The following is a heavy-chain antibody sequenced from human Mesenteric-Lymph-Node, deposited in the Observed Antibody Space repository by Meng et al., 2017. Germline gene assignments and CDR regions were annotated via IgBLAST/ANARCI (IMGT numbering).Heavy chain of an antibody. CDR3: ARGNKSDYDSSGYQSDAFDI. Sequence: GGSLKISCAASGFTVSSNYMSWVRQAPGKGLEWVSAISGNGVTTKYADSVKGRFTIARDNSKNTLYLQMNSLRAEDTAVYYCARGNKSDYDSSGYQSDAFDIWGQGTMVTVSS. J-gene: IGHJ3*02. CDR2: ISGNGVTT. V-gene: IGHV3-23*01. CDR1: GFTVSSNY. D-gene: IGHD3-22*01.